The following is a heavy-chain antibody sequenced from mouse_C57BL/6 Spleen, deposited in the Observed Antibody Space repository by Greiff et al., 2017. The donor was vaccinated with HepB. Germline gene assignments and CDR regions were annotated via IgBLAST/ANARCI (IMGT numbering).Heavy chain of an antibody. V-gene: IGHV5-16*01. D-gene: IGHD1-1*01. Sequence: EVKLVESEGGLVQPGSSMKLSCTASGFTFSDYYMAWVRQVPEKGLEWVANINYDGSSTYYLDSLKSRFIISRDNAKNILYLQMSSLKSEDTATYYCAREGYYGRRWYFDVWGTGTTVTVSS. J-gene: IGHJ1*03. CDR1: GFTFSDYY. CDR2: INYDGSST. CDR3: AREGYYGRRWYFDV.